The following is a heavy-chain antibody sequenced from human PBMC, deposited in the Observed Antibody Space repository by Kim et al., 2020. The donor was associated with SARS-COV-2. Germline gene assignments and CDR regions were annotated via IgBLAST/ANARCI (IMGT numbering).Heavy chain of an antibody. CDR2: ITCDGGDI. CDR1: GFNFSSYW. CDR3: ARVGYYG. Sequence: GGSLRLSCAASGFNFSSYWMHWVRQAPGKGLEWVAGITCDGGDIKYADSVKGRFTISRDNSKNTLYLQMNSLRTEDTAVYYCARVGYYG. V-gene: IGHV3-33*05. J-gene: IGHJ6*01.